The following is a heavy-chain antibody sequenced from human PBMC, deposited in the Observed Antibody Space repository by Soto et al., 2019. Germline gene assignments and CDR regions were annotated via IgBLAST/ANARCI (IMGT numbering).Heavy chain of an antibody. CDR3: AREDRDRETGLVPAAIDGMDV. CDR2: IIPIFGIA. Sequence: QVQLVQSGAEVKKPGSSVKVSCKASGGTFSRYSITWVRQAPGHGLEWIGRIIPIFGIASYAQKFQGRVTNTAGESTNTAYMELSSLRSDDTAVYYCAREDRDRETGLVPAAIDGMDVWGQGTTVTVSS. V-gene: IGHV1-69*08. D-gene: IGHD2-2*01. CDR1: GGTFSRYS. J-gene: IGHJ6*02.